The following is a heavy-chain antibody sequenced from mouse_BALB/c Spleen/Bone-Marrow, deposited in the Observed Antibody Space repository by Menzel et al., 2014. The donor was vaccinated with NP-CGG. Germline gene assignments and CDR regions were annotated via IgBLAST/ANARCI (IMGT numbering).Heavy chain of an antibody. D-gene: IGHD2-4*01. CDR3: ARDDYAY. J-gene: IGHJ3*01. Sequence: VQLQESGAELAKPGASVKMSCEASGYTFTSYWMHWVKQRPGQGLEWIGYIYPSTGYTEYNQKFKDKVTLIADKSSSTAYMRLSSLTSEDSAVYYCARDDYAYWGQGTLVTVSA. CDR1: GYTFTSYW. V-gene: IGHV1-7*01. CDR2: IYPSTGYT.